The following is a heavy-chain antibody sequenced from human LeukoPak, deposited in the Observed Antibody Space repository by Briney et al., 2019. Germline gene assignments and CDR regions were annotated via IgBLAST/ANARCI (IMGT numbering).Heavy chain of an antibody. V-gene: IGHV1-18*04. CDR1: RYTFTGYY. J-gene: IGHJ4*02. CDR3: ARDAITMVRGVINY. Sequence: ASVKVSCKASRYTFTGYYMHWVRQAPGQGLEWMGWISAYNGNTNYAQKLQGRVTMTTDTSTSTAYMELRSLRSDDTAVYYCARDAITMVRGVINYWGQGTLVTVSS. CDR2: ISAYNGNT. D-gene: IGHD3-10*01.